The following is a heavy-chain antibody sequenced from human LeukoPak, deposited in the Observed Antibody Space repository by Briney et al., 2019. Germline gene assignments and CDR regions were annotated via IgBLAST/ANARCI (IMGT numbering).Heavy chain of an antibody. V-gene: IGHV3-23*01. D-gene: IGHD6-13*01. CDR2: ISGSGGST. CDR1: GFTFSSYA. CDR3: AKVSPQLYSSSLSDAFDI. Sequence: GASLRLSCAASGFTFSSYAMSWVRQAPGKGLEWVSAISGSGGSTYYADSVKGRFTISRDNSKNTLYLQMNSLRAEDTAVYYCAKVSPQLYSSSLSDAFDIWGQGTMVTVSS. J-gene: IGHJ3*02.